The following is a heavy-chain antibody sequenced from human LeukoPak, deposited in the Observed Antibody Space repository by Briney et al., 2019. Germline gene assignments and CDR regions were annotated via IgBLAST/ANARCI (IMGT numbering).Heavy chain of an antibody. CDR1: GYTFTSYY. CDR3: ASRDGYCSGGSCQHPPYYYYYMDV. J-gene: IGHJ6*03. Sequence: SVKVSCKASGYTFTSYYMHWVRQAPGQGLEWMGGIIPIFGTANYAQKFQGRVTITADESTSTAYMELSSLRSEDTAVYYCASRDGYCSGGSCQHPPYYYYYMDVWGKGTTVTISS. D-gene: IGHD2-15*01. V-gene: IGHV1-69*13. CDR2: IIPIFGTA.